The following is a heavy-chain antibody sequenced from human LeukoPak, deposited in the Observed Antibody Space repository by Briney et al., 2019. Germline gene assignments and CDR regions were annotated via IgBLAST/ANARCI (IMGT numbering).Heavy chain of an antibody. CDR3: AGFHSSVTRDY. CDR2: INHSGST. J-gene: IGHJ4*02. V-gene: IGHV4-34*01. Sequence: PSETLSLTCAVSGGSFSGYYWSWIRQPPGKGLEWIGEINHSGSTNYTPSLKSRVTISVDTSKNQFSLKLRSVTAADTAVYYCAGFHSSVTRDYWGQGTLVTVSS. D-gene: IGHD4-17*01. CDR1: GGSFSGYY.